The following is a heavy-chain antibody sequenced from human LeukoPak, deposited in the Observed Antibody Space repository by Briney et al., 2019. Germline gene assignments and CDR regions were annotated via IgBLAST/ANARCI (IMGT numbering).Heavy chain of an antibody. D-gene: IGHD5-12*01. CDR2: ISYDGSNK. CDR3: ARESSGPSLDFDY. V-gene: IGHV3-30-3*01. Sequence: GGSLRLSCAASGFTFSSYAMHWVRQAPGKGLEWVAVISYDGSNKYYADSVKGRFTISRDNSKNTLYLQMNSLRAEDTAVYYCARESSGPSLDFDYWGQGTLVTVSS. J-gene: IGHJ4*02. CDR1: GFTFSSYA.